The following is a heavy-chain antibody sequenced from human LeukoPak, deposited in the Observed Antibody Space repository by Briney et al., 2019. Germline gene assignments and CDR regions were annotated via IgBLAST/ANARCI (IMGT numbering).Heavy chain of an antibody. J-gene: IGHJ6*03. Sequence: SETLSLTCTVSGGSISSYYWSWIRQPPGKGLEWIGYIYYSGSTNYNPSLKSRVTISVDTSKNQFSLKLSSVTAADTAVYYCARDRYYMDVRGKGTTVTVSS. CDR1: GGSISSYY. CDR2: IYYSGST. CDR3: ARDRYYMDV. V-gene: IGHV4-59*01.